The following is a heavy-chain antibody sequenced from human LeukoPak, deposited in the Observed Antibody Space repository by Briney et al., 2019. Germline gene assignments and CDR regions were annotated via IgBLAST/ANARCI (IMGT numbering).Heavy chain of an antibody. CDR2: ISSSGSTI. D-gene: IGHD6-25*01. J-gene: IGHJ6*03. CDR1: GFTFSSYE. V-gene: IGHV3-48*03. Sequence: QSGGSLRLSCAASGFTFSSYEMNWVRQAPGKGLEWVSYISSSGSTIYYADSVKGRFTISRENAKSSLYLQMKSLRAGDTAVYYCARDRGRYYMDVWGKGTTVTISS. CDR3: ARDRGRYYMDV.